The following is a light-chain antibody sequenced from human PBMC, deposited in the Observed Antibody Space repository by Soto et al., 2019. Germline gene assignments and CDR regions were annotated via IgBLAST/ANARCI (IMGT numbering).Light chain of an antibody. CDR2: KAS. Sequence: DIQMTQSPSTLSASVGDRVTIACRASQGISTWVVWYQQKPGKAPKLLIYKASSLESGVPSRFSGSGSGTEFTLTITSLQPDDSATYYCQQYNSYWTFGQGTKVDIK. CDR3: QQYNSYWT. V-gene: IGKV1-5*03. CDR1: QGISTW. J-gene: IGKJ1*01.